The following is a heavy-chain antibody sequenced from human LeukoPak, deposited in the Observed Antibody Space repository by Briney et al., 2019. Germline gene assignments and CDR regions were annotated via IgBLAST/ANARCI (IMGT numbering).Heavy chain of an antibody. CDR2: ISSSGSTI. Sequence: GGSLRLSCAASGFTFSSYEMNWVRQAPGKGLEWVSYISSSGSTIYYADSVRGRFTISRDNTKNSLYLQMSSLRDEDTAVYYCARDRYRASGLDYWGQGTLVTVSS. V-gene: IGHV3-48*03. D-gene: IGHD3-16*02. J-gene: IGHJ4*02. CDR3: ARDRYRASGLDY. CDR1: GFTFSSYE.